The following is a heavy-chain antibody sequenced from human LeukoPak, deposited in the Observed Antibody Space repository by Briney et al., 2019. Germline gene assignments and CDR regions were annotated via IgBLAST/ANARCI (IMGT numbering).Heavy chain of an antibody. V-gene: IGHV3-23*01. CDR3: AKMHRYYDGSGYFVQ. CDR2: ISTSGAST. D-gene: IGHD3-22*01. Sequence: GGSLRLSCAASGFTFSSYAMSWVRQAPGKGLEWVSGISTSGASTYYADSVKGRFTISRDNPKNTLYMQMNSLRADDTAVYYCAKMHRYYDGSGYFVQWGQGTVVTVSS. J-gene: IGHJ4*02. CDR1: GFTFSSYA.